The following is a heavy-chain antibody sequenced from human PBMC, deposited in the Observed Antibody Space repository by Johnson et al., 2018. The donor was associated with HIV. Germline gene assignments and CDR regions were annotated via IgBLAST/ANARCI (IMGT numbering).Heavy chain of an antibody. V-gene: IGHV3-9*01. J-gene: IGHJ3*02. CDR2: ISWNSGSI. D-gene: IGHD4-23*01. CDR1: GFTFDDYA. Sequence: VQLVESGGGLVQPGGSLRLSCAASGFTFDDYAMHWVRQAPGKGLEWVSGISWNSGSIGYADSVKGRFTISRDNAKNSLYLQMNSLRPEDTAVYYCATGRAVVSANAFDIWGQGTMVTVSS. CDR3: ATGRAVVSANAFDI.